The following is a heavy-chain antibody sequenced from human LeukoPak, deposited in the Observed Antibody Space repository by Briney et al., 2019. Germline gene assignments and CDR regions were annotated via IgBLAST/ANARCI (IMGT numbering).Heavy chain of an antibody. CDR2: ISNGGTTI. CDR1: GFTFTDYY. CDR3: AKIDSARAFDI. V-gene: IGHV3-11*01. J-gene: IGHJ3*02. Sequence: PGGSLRLSCAASGFTFTDYYMSWIRQAPGKGLERISHISNGGTTIYYADSVKGRFTISRDNAKNSLYLQMNSLRAEDTAVYYCAKIDSARAFDIWGQGTVVTVSS. D-gene: IGHD3-22*01.